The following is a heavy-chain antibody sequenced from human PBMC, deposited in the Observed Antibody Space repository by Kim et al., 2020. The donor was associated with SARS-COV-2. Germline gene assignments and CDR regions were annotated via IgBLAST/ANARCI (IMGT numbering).Heavy chain of an antibody. CDR2: GST. D-gene: IGHD3-10*01. V-gene: IGHV4-39*01. Sequence: GSTDNNTSLKSRVTISVDTSKNQFSLKLSSVTAADTAVYYCARHRGELPLLLPGWGQGTLVTVSS. CDR3: ARHRGELPLLLPG. J-gene: IGHJ4*02.